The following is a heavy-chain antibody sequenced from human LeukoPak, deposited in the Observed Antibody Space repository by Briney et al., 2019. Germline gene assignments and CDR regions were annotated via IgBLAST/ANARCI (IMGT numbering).Heavy chain of an antibody. CDR2: ISGSDANT. D-gene: IGHD3-10*01. J-gene: IGHJ4*02. V-gene: IGHV3-23*01. CDR1: GFSFDAYA. Sequence: PGGSLRLSCTASGFSFDAYAMTWVRQAPGKGLEWVSAISGSDANTYYADSVKGRFTISRDNSKNTLYLQMNSLRADDTAVYYCAKYYYGSGPYSHYFDYWGQGTLVTVSS. CDR3: AKYYYGSGPYSHYFDY.